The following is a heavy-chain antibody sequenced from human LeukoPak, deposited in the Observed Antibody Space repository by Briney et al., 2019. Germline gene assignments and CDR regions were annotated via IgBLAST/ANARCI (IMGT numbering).Heavy chain of an antibody. Sequence: ASVKVSCKASGYTFTSYAMHWVRQAPGQRLEWMGWINAGNGNTKYSQKFQGRVTITRDTSASTAYMELSSLRSEDTAVYYCARGLGSQYYCSGGSCYTNHFDYWGQGTLVTVSS. CDR1: GYTFTSYA. D-gene: IGHD2-15*01. V-gene: IGHV1-3*01. CDR2: INAGNGNT. J-gene: IGHJ4*02. CDR3: ARGLGSQYYCSGGSCYTNHFDY.